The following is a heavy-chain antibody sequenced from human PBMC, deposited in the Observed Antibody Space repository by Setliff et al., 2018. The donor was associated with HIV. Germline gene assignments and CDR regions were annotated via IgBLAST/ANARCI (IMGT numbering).Heavy chain of an antibody. Sequence: SETLSLTCAVYGGSFSGHYWSWIRQPPGKGLEWIGEIDYSGSPNYNPSLKSRVTISIDTSKKQFSLRLTSVTAADTAVYYCARVARYSYGSFESWGQGTLVTVSS. CDR2: IDYSGSP. D-gene: IGHD5-18*01. V-gene: IGHV4-34*01. CDR1: GGSFSGHY. CDR3: ARVARYSYGSFES. J-gene: IGHJ4*02.